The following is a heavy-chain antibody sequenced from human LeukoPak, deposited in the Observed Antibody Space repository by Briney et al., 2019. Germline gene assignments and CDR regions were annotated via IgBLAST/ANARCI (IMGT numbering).Heavy chain of an antibody. CDR1: GGSISSSSYY. Sequence: SETLSLTCTVSGGSISSSSYYWGWLSPPPGKGLEWVGSIYFSGSTYSNPSLKSRVGVYVDTSKNQVSVKRSSRTAADTAVYYCASSFGVVIIGGWFDPWGQGTLVTVSP. J-gene: IGHJ5*02. D-gene: IGHD3-3*01. CDR3: ASSFGVVIIGGWFDP. V-gene: IGHV4-39*01. CDR2: IYFSGST.